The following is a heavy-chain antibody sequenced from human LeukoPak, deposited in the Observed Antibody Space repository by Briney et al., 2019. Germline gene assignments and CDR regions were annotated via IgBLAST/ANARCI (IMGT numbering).Heavy chain of an antibody. CDR1: GFTFSNYA. CDR2: ISTNGGST. V-gene: IGHV3-64*01. D-gene: IGHD3-22*01. J-gene: IGHJ4*01. Sequence: GGSLRLSCAASGFTFSNYAMYWVRQAPGRGLEYVSAISTNGGSTDYANSVKGRFTISRDNSDNRVFLQMGTLRAEDMAVYYCARGGYYDSSGSFDYWGHGILVTVSS. CDR3: ARGGYYDSSGSFDY.